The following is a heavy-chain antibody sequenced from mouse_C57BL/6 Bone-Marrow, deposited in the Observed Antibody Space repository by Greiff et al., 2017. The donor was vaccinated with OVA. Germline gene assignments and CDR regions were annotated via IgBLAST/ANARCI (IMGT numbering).Heavy chain of an antibody. CDR1: GYTFTSYT. CDR2: INPSSGYT. D-gene: IGHD1-1*01. CDR3: ARNNYYGSSYIFDY. V-gene: IGHV1S26*01. Sequence: VKLQQPGAELVKPGASVKMSCKASGYTFTSYTMHWVKQRPGQGLEWIGYINPSSGYTKYNQKFKDKATLTADKSSSTAYMQLSSLTSEDSAVYYCARNNYYGSSYIFDYWGQGTTLTVSS. J-gene: IGHJ2*01.